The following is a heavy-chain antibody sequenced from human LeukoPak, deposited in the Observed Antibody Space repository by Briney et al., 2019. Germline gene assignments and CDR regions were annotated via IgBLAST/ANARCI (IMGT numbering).Heavy chain of an antibody. J-gene: IGHJ4*02. D-gene: IGHD3-22*01. Sequence: GGSLRLSSADSGFTFSNAWMSWVRQAPGKGLEWVGRIKTKTDGGTTDYAAPVKGRFTISRDDSKNTLYLQMSSLKTEDPAVYYCTTESSSSGYYYVHFDYWGQGTLVTVSS. CDR1: GFTFSNAW. CDR3: TTESSSSGYYYVHFDY. CDR2: IKTKTDGGTT. V-gene: IGHV3-15*01.